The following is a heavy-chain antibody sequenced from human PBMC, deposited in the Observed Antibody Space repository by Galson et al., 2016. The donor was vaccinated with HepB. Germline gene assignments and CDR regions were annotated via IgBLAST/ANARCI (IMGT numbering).Heavy chain of an antibody. CDR2: IYYSGST. D-gene: IGHD1-26*01. Sequence: ETLSLTCAASSGSIISSNWWSWVRQPPGKGLEWIGEIYYSGSTNYNPSLKGRVTISVDKSKNQFSLNVTSVTAADTAVYFCATAPLGSTFDSWGQGTLVTVSS. J-gene: IGHJ4*02. CDR3: ATAPLGSTFDS. CDR1: SGSIISSNW. V-gene: IGHV4-4*01.